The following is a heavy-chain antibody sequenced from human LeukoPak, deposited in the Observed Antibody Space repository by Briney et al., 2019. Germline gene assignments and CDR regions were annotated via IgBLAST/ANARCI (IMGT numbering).Heavy chain of an antibody. CDR3: ARGYGGQDYFDY. D-gene: IGHD4-23*01. J-gene: IGHJ4*02. CDR1: GFTFSNYA. Sequence: GSLRLPCAASGFTFSNYAIHWVRQAPGKGLEWVAVVTYDGGNKYYADSVKGRFTISRDNSKNTLYLQMNSLRAEDTAVYYCARGYGGQDYFDYWGQGTLVTVS. CDR2: VTYDGGNK. V-gene: IGHV3-30-3*01.